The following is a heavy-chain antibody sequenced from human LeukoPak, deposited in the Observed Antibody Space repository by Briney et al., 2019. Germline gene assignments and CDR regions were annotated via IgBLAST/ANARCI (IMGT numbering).Heavy chain of an antibody. CDR1: GGSISSLY. V-gene: IGHV4-59*08. CDR3: ARHRAYSSSSPFDY. D-gene: IGHD6-6*01. Sequence: PSETLSLTCSVSGGSISSLYWSWIRQPPGKGLEWIGYIYYTGSTNYNPSLKSRVTMFVDMSKDQFSLRLSSVTAADTAVYYCARHRAYSSSSPFDYWGQGTLVTVSS. CDR2: IYYTGST. J-gene: IGHJ4*02.